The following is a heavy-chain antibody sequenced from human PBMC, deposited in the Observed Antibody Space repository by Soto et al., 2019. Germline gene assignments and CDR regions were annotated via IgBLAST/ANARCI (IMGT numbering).Heavy chain of an antibody. J-gene: IGHJ4*02. Sequence: GGSLRLSCAASGFTFSSYGMHWVRQAPGKGLEWVAVISYDGSNKYYADSVKGRFTISRDNSKNTLYLQMNSLRAEDTAVYYCAKGRYYYDRSGFSHFDYWGQGTLVTVSS. V-gene: IGHV3-30*18. D-gene: IGHD3-22*01. CDR3: AKGRYYYDRSGFSHFDY. CDR1: GFTFSSYG. CDR2: ISYDGSNK.